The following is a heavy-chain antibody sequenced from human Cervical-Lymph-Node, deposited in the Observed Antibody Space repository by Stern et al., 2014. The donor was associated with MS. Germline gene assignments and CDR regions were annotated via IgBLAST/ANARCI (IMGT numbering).Heavy chain of an antibody. J-gene: IGHJ4*02. CDR2: IYYSGST. Sequence: QLQLQESGPGLVKPSETLSLTCTVSGGSISSYYWSWIRQPPGKGLEWIGYIYYSGSTNYNPSLKSRVTISVDTSKNQFSLKLSSVTAADTAVYYCARTLYSGYDFSHDAYYFDYWGQGTLVTVSS. V-gene: IGHV4-59*01. CDR3: ARTLYSGYDFSHDAYYFDY. CDR1: GGSISSYY. D-gene: IGHD5-12*01.